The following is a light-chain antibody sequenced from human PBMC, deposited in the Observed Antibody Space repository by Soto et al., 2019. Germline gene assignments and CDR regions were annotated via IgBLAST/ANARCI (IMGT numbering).Light chain of an antibody. Sequence: QSVLTQPASVSGSPGQSITISCSGTSSDVGAYNYVSWHQQHPGKVPKIMIYDVSSRPSGVSNRSSGSKSGNTASLTISGLQAEDEADYYCSSYTTSNTHVFGSGTKVTVL. CDR1: SSDVGAYNY. CDR3: SSYTTSNTHV. V-gene: IGLV2-14*01. CDR2: DVS. J-gene: IGLJ1*01.